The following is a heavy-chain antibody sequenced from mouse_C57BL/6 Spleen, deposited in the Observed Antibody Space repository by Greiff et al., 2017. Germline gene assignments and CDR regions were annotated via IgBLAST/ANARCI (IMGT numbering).Heavy chain of an antibody. Sequence: QVQLKESGPELVKPGASVKLSCKASGYTFTSYDINWVKQRPGQGLEWIGWIYPRDGSTKYNEKFKGKATLTVDTSSSTAYMELHSLTSEDSAVYCCALYYSNYAWYFDVWGTGTTVTVSS. CDR1: GYTFTSYD. CDR2: IYPRDGST. D-gene: IGHD2-5*01. CDR3: ALYYSNYAWYFDV. V-gene: IGHV1-85*01. J-gene: IGHJ1*03.